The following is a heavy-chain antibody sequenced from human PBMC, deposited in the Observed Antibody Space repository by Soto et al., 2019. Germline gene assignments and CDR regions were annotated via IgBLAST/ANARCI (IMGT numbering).Heavy chain of an antibody. J-gene: IGHJ4*02. CDR1: GYTFTRYN. V-gene: IGHV1-46*01. D-gene: IGHD2-15*01. CDR3: ARVRGGGSEYFFDY. CDR2: INPSGGTT. Sequence: ASVRFFKASGYTFTRYNVQWVRQAPVQCLEWMAIINPSGGTTYYVQKFEGRVTLTTDTSTSTVYMELSSLRSDDTAVYYCARVRGGGSEYFFDYWGQGTLVTVSS.